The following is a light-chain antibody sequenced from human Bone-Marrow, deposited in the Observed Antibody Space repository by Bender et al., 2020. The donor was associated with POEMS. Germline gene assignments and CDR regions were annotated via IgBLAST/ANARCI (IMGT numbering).Light chain of an antibody. J-gene: IGLJ2*01. CDR3: QVWDSGSGHHI. CDR2: QDS. CDR1: RMDNKY. Sequence: SFELSQPPSVSVSPGQTASITCSADRMDNKYASWYQHKSGQSPILVIYQDSERPSGIPERFSGSNSENTATLTISWVEAGDEADYYCQVWDSGSGHHIFGGGTKLTVL. V-gene: IGLV3-1*01.